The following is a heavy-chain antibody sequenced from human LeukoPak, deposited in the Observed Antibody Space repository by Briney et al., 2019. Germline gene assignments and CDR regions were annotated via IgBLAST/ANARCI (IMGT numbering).Heavy chain of an antibody. D-gene: IGHD6-19*01. CDR3: ARDSGYSSGASWFDP. CDR2: IYYSGST. J-gene: IGHJ5*02. V-gene: IGHV4-39*07. Sequence: SETLSLTCTVSGGSISSSSYYWGWIRQPPGKGLEWIGSIYYSGSTYYNPSLKSRVTISVDTSKNQFSLKLSSVTAADTAVYYCARDSGYSSGASWFDPWGQGTLVTVSS. CDR1: GGSISSSSYY.